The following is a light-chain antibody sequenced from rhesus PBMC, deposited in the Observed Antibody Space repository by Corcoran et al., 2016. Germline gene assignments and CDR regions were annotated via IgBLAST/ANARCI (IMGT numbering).Light chain of an antibody. Sequence: DVVMTQSPLALPITPGQPASISCRSSQSLVHSNGNTYLSWFQQKPGKPPRLLIYKVSNRDSGVPERFSGRGAGTDFTLKISRVEAEDVGVYYCMQYTHIPYSFGQGTKVEIK. V-gene: IGKV2-65*01. CDR3: MQYTHIPYS. CDR2: KVS. CDR1: QSLVHSNGNTY. J-gene: IGKJ2*01.